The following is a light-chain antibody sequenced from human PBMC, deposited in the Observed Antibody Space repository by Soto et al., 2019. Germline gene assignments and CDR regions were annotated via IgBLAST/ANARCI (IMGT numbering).Light chain of an antibody. J-gene: IGKJ1*01. CDR3: QQYNSYWT. V-gene: IGKV1-5*03. CDR2: KAS. CDR1: QSVSSN. Sequence: MTQSPATLSVSPGERATLSCRASQSVSSNLAWYQQKPGKAPKLLIYKASSLESGVPSRFSGSGSGTEFTLTISSLQPDDFATYYCQQYNSYWTFGQGTKVDIK.